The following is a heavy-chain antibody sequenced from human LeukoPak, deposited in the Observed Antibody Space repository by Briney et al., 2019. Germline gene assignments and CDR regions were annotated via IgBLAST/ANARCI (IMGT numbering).Heavy chain of an antibody. CDR1: GGSISSYY. D-gene: IGHD3-9*01. J-gene: IGHJ3*02. Sequence: SETLSLTCTVSGGSISSYYWSWIRQPAGKGLEWVGRIYTSGSTNYNPSLKSRVTMSVDTSKNQFSLKLSSVTAADTAVYYCARVNGYDILTGPPLGAFDIWGQGTMVTVSS. V-gene: IGHV4-4*07. CDR3: ARVNGYDILTGPPLGAFDI. CDR2: IYTSGST.